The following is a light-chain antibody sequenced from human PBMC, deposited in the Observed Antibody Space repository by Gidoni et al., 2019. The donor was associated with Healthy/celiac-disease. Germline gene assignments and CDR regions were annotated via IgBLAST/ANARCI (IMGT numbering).Light chain of an antibody. CDR1: QSISSW. J-gene: IGKJ1*01. Sequence: DIQMTQSPSTLSASVGDRVTITCRASQSISSWLAWYQQKPGKAPKLLIYDASSLESGVPSRFSGSGSGTEFTLTISSLQPDDFATYYCQHTWTFXQXTKVEIK. V-gene: IGKV1-5*01. CDR2: DAS. CDR3: QHTWT.